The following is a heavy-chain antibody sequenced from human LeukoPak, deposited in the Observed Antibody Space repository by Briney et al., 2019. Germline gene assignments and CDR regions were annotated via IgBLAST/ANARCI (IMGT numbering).Heavy chain of an antibody. CDR2: INDEGSST. V-gene: IGHV3-74*01. J-gene: IGHJ4*02. CDR1: GFTFSSYW. D-gene: IGHD4-23*01. Sequence: PGGSLRLSCAASGFTFSSYWMHWVRQAPGKGLVWVSRINDEGSSTTYADSVKGRFTISRDNAKNTLYLQMNSLRAEDTAVYYCAREGRDYGGNPFDYWGQGTLVTVSS. CDR3: AREGRDYGGNPFDY.